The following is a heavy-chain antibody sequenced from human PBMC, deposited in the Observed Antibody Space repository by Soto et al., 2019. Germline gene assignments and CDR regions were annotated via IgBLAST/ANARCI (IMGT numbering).Heavy chain of an antibody. D-gene: IGHD3-22*01. CDR2: ITWDAGGT. V-gene: IGHV3-43*01. J-gene: IGHJ3*01. Sequence: GRSLRLSCAASGFTFDDYTMHWVRQAPGKGVEWVSLITWDAGGTHYADSVKGRSTVSRDNSKNSLYLQMNSLRTEDTAMYFCVSRYYDNTGAFYCGQATMVPVS. CDR3: VSRYYDNTGAFY. CDR1: GFTFDDYT.